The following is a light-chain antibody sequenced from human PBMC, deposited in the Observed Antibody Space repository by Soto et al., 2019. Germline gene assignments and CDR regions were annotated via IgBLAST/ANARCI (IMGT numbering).Light chain of an antibody. CDR3: HQRKSWPRT. J-gene: IGKJ1*01. V-gene: IGKV3D-20*02. CDR1: QSVSSSF. CDR2: DTS. Sequence: EIVLTQSPGTLSLSPGERATLSCRASQSVSSSFLAWYQQKRGQAPRLLIYDTSNRATGIPARFSGSGSGTDFTLTISSLEPEDFAVYYCHQRKSWPRTFGQGTKVDIK.